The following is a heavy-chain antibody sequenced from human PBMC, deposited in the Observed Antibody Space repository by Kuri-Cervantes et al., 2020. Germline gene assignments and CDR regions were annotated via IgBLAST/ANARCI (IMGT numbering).Heavy chain of an antibody. CDR2: IYWDDDK. V-gene: IGHV2-5*02. Sequence: SGPTLVKPTQTLTLTCTFSGFSLSTSGVSVGWIRQPPGKALEWLALIYWDDDKRYSPSLKTRLTISKDTSKNQVVLTMTNMDPVDTATYYCARIRKYQLLYGMDVWGQGTTVTVSS. CDR3: ARIRKYQLLYGMDV. CDR1: GFSLSTSGVS. D-gene: IGHD2-2*01. J-gene: IGHJ6*02.